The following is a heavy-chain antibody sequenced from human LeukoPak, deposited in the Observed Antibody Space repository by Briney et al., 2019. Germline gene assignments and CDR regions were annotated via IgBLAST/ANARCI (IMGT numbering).Heavy chain of an antibody. CDR3: ARGIYRRDY. D-gene: IGHD5-12*01. V-gene: IGHV4-34*01. J-gene: IGHJ4*02. Sequence: PSETLSLTCAVYGGSFSDSYWSWLRQPPGKGLEWIGEFNHSGSTNYNPSLKSRVTISVDTSKNQFSLNLRSVTAADTAVYYCARGIYRRDYWGQGTLVTVSS. CDR2: FNHSGST. CDR1: GGSFSDSY.